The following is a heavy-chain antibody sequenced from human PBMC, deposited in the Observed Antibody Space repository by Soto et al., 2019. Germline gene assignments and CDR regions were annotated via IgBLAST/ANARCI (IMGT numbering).Heavy chain of an antibody. CDR3: AREALYSSDWYYSDY. D-gene: IGHD6-13*01. CDR2: ISAYNGNT. V-gene: IGHV1-18*01. CDR1: GYTFNTYG. J-gene: IGHJ4*02. Sequence: GASVKVSCKASGYTFNTYGINWVRQAPGQGLEWMGWISAYNGNTNYAEKVRGRVTMTTDTSTSTAYMELRSLRADDTAVYYCAREALYSSDWYYSDYWGQGTPVTVSS.